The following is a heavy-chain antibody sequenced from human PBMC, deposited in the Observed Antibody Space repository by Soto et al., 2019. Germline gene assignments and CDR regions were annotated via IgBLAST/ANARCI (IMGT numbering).Heavy chain of an antibody. V-gene: IGHV5-51*01. D-gene: IGHD3-3*01. Sequence: PGESLKISCKGSGYSFTSYWIGWMRQMPGKGLEWMGIIYPGDSDTRYSPSFQGQVTISADKSISTAYLQWSSLKASDTAMYYCSRRPYQAPRCDYWIDVWGQGTMVTVSS. CDR2: IYPGDSDT. CDR1: GYSFTSYW. CDR3: SRRPYQAPRCDYWIDV. J-gene: IGHJ3*01.